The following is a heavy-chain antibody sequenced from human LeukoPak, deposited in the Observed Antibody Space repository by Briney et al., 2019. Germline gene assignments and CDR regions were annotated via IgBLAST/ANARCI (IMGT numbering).Heavy chain of an antibody. CDR2: IYYSGST. V-gene: IGHV4-59*12. J-gene: IGHJ6*03. CDR3: ARGGYYYDSSGYPRRYYYYYMDV. CDR1: GGSISSYY. D-gene: IGHD3-22*01. Sequence: SETLSLTCTVSGGSISSYYWSWIRQPPGKGLEWIGYIYYSGSTNYNPSLKSRVTISVDTSKNQFSLKLSSVTAADTAVYYCARGGYYYDSSGYPRRYYYYYMDVWGKGTTVTVSS.